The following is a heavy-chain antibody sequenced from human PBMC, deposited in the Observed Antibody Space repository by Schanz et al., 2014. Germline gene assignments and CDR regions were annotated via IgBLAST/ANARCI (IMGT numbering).Heavy chain of an antibody. Sequence: EVQLLESGGGLVPPGGSLRLSCAASGFTFGDYAMTWVRQAPGKGLEWVSAINTGVNTYYADSVRGRFTMSRDNSKNTLYLQMNSLRAEDTAVYYCAKDRSWDYDSSGYFDYWGQGTLVTVSS. D-gene: IGHD3-22*01. CDR3: AKDRSWDYDSSGYFDY. J-gene: IGHJ4*02. V-gene: IGHV3-23*01. CDR2: INTGVNT. CDR1: GFTFGDYA.